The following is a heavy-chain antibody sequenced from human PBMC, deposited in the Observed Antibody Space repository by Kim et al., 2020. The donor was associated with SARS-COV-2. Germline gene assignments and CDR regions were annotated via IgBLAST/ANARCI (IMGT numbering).Heavy chain of an antibody. Sequence: GGSLRLSCAASGVSVSCCYMHWVRQGTGKGLEWVSCLPNDSTIATYADSVQRLFTISRDDAKNTLFLQMNSLRAEDTAVYYCARVFYNSGRTNAFDIWGQGTMLTVSS. V-gene: IGHV3-74*01. CDR2: LPNDSTIA. CDR1: GVSVSCCY. CDR3: ARVFYNSGRTNAFDI. J-gene: IGHJ3*02. D-gene: IGHD3-10*01.